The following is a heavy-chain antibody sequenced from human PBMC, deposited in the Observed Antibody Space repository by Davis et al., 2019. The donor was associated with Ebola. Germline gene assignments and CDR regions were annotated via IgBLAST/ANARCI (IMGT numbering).Heavy chain of an antibody. CDR1: GFTFSSYG. D-gene: IGHD1-1*01. J-gene: IGHJ6*02. Sequence: PGGSLRLSCAASGFTFSSYGMHWVRQAPGKGLEWVAVIWYDGSNKYYADSVKGRFTISRDNSKNTLYLQMNSLRAEDTAVYYCAREAERVARRSYGMDVWGQGTTVTVSS. CDR3: AREAERVARRSYGMDV. CDR2: IWYDGSNK. V-gene: IGHV3-33*01.